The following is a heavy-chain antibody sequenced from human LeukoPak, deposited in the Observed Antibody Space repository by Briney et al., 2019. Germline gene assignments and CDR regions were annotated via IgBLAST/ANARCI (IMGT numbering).Heavy chain of an antibody. CDR2: INHSGST. D-gene: IGHD3-22*01. J-gene: IGHJ4*02. Sequence: SETLSLTCAVYGGSFGGYYWSWIRQPPGKGLEWIGEINHSGSTNYNPSLKSRVTISVDTSKNQFSLKLSSVTAADTAVYYCARDMNDSRRFDYWGQGTLVTVS. CDR3: ARDMNDSRRFDY. V-gene: IGHV4-34*01. CDR1: GGSFGGYY.